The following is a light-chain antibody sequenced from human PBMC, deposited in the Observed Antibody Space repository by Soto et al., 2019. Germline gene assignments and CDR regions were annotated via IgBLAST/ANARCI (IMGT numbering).Light chain of an antibody. CDR1: QTISTW. V-gene: IGKV1-5*01. CDR3: QHYESHSRT. J-gene: IGKJ1*01. Sequence: DIQMTQSPSTLSVSVGDRVTITCRASQTISTWLAWYQQKPGKAPKLLIYDASSLETGVPLRFSGSGSGTEFTLSISSLQADDSATYYCQHYESHSRTFGQGTKVDIK. CDR2: DAS.